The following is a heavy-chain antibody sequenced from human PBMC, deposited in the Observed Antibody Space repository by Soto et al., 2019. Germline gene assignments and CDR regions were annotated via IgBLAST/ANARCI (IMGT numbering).Heavy chain of an antibody. D-gene: IGHD6-19*01. J-gene: IGHJ4*02. CDR3: AGVPGSGWPPFDY. V-gene: IGHV3-30-3*01. Sequence: QVLLVESGGGVVQPGRSLRLSCAASGFTFSSYAMHWVRQAPGKGLEWVAVISYDGSNKYYADSVKGRFTISRDNSKNTRYLQMNSRRPEDTAVYSWAGVPGSGWPPFDYWAREPWSPSPQ. CDR1: GFTFSSYA. CDR2: ISYDGSNK.